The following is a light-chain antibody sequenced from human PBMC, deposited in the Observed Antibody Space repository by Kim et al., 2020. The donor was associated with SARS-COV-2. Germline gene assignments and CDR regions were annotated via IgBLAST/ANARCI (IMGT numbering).Light chain of an antibody. CDR3: QQYGSSAGYT. Sequence: EVVLTQSPGTLSLSPGERATLSCRASQSVSSNFLAWYQQKPGQAPRLLIYHASGRATGIPDRFSGSGSGTDFTLTISRLEPEDFAVYYCQQYGSSAGYTFGQGTKLEI. CDR1: QSVSSNF. V-gene: IGKV3-20*01. CDR2: HAS. J-gene: IGKJ2*01.